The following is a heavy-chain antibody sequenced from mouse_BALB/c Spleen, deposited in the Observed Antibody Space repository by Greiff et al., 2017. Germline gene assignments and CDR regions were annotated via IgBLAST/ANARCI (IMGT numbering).Heavy chain of an antibody. CDR1: GFTFTDYY. V-gene: IGHV7-3*02. Sequence: EVQGVESGGGLVQPGGSLRLSCATSGFTFTDYYMSWVRQPPGKALEWLGFIRNKANGYTTQYSASVKGRFTISRDNSQSILYLQMNTLRAEDSATYYCARTTMRAMYYWGQGTSVTVSS. J-gene: IGHJ4*01. CDR3: ARTTMRAMYY. CDR2: IRNKANGYTT. D-gene: IGHD2-4*01.